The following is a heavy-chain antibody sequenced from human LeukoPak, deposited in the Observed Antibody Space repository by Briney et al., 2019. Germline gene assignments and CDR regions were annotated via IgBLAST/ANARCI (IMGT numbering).Heavy chain of an antibody. CDR1: GDSINTNNR. CDR2: IYHSGTT. CDR3: VREARTRSGWAYFDS. D-gene: IGHD6-25*01. J-gene: IGHJ4*02. Sequence: PSGTLSLTCAVSGDSINTNNRCSWVRQPPGKVLGWIGKIYHSGTTKYNPSLMSRVTMSTDKSQNEFSLKLSSVSAADTAVYYCVREARTRSGWAYFDSWGQGTLVTVSP. V-gene: IGHV4-4*02.